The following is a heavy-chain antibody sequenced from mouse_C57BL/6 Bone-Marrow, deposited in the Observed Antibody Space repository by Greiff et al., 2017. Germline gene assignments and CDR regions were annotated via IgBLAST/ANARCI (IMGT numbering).Heavy chain of an antibody. CDR3: ARLLRSWYFDV. CDR2: IDPSDSYT. J-gene: IGHJ1*03. D-gene: IGHD1-1*01. CDR1: GYTFTSYW. Sequence: QQSCKASGYTFTSYWMHWVKQRPGQGLEWIGEIDPSDSYTNYNQKFKGKSTLTVDKSSSTAYMQLSSLTSEDSAVYYCARLLRSWYFDVWGTGTTVTVSS. V-gene: IGHV1-69*01.